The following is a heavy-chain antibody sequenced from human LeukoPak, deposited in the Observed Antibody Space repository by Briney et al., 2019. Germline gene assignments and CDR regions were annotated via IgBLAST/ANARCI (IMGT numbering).Heavy chain of an antibody. CDR1: GFTFSSYA. CDR3: ALPGYCSSTSCYGGFDY. CDR2: ISGSGGST. Sequence: GGSLRLSCAASGFTFSSYAMSWVRQAPGKGLEWVSAISGSGGSTYYADSVKGRFTISRDDSKNTLYLQMNSLRAEDTAVYYCALPGYCSSTSCYGGFDYWGQGTLVTVSS. V-gene: IGHV3-23*01. J-gene: IGHJ4*02. D-gene: IGHD2-2*01.